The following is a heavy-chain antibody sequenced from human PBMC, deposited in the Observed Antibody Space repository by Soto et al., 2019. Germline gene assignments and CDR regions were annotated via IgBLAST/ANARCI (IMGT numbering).Heavy chain of an antibody. CDR3: ARGRGGKRGGWFVP. CDR1: GFTFSSYW. V-gene: IGHV3-7*01. CDR2: IKQDGSEK. D-gene: IGHD2-15*01. J-gene: IGHJ5*02. Sequence: GGSLRLSCAASGFTFSSYWMSWVRPAPGKGLERVANIKQDGSEKYYVDSVKGRFTISSDNAKNLLYLQMNSLRAEDTAVYYCARGRGGKRGGWFVPWGRGTRVTV.